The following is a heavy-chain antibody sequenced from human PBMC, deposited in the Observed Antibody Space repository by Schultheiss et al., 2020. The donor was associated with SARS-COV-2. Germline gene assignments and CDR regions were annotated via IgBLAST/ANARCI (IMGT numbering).Heavy chain of an antibody. V-gene: IGHV3-33*03. CDR1: GFTFDDYA. D-gene: IGHD3-16*02. Sequence: GGSLRLSCAASGFTFDDYAMHWVRQAPGKGLEWVAVIWYDGSNKYYADSVKGRFTISRDNAKNSLYLQMNSLRAEDTAVYYCACIMITFGGVIVRTVDYWGQGTLVTVSS. J-gene: IGHJ4*02. CDR3: ACIMITFGGVIVRTVDY. CDR2: IWYDGSNK.